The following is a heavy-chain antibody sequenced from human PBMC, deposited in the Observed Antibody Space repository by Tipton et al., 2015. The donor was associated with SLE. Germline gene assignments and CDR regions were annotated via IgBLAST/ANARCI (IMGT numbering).Heavy chain of an antibody. Sequence: TLSLTCTVSGGSISSGSYYWSWIRQPPGKGLEWIGYIYYSGSTNYNPSLKSRVTISVDTSKNQFSLKLSSVTAADTAVYYCARGPAAGYFDYWGRGTLVTVSS. J-gene: IGHJ4*02. D-gene: IGHD3-10*01. CDR1: GGSISSGSYY. CDR2: IYYSGST. CDR3: ARGPAAGYFDY. V-gene: IGHV4-61*01.